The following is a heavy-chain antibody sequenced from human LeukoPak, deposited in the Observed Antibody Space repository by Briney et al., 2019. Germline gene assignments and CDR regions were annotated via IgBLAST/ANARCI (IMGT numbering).Heavy chain of an antibody. CDR2: IRYDGTNN. V-gene: IGHV3-30*02. D-gene: IGHD2-15*01. CDR1: GFTFSNYG. CDR3: AKDLVLSGSWVMDV. Sequence: GGSLRLSCAAYGFTFSNYGMRWVRQAPGKGLEWVALIRYDGTNNYYADSVRGRSTSSRTNTKHTLFQQMNRMRADDPVSSYCAKDLVLSGSWVMDVWGKGNTVTISS. J-gene: IGHJ6*03.